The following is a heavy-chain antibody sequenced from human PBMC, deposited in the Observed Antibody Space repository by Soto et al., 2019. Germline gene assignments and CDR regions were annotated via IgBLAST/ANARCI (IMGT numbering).Heavy chain of an antibody. CDR3: AYGSGSYYNYALDY. V-gene: IGHV3-23*01. J-gene: IGHJ4*02. Sequence: LRLSCAASGFTFSSYAMSWVRQAPGKGLEWVSAISGSGGSTYYADSVKGRFTISRDNSKNTLYLQMNSLRAEDTAVYYCAYGSGSYYNYALDYWGQGTLVTVSS. CDR2: ISGSGGST. D-gene: IGHD3-10*01. CDR1: GFTFSSYA.